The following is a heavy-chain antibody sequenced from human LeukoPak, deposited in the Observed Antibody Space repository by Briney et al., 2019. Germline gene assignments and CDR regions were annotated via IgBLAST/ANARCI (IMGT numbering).Heavy chain of an antibody. CDR2: IIPIFGTA. CDR1: GGTFSSYA. V-gene: IGHV1-69*06. CDR3: ARAAWDIVVVVAATAFDI. Sequence: SVKVSCKASGGTFSSYAISWVRQAPGQGLEWMGGIIPIFGTANYAQKFQGRVTITADKSTSTAYMELSSLRSEDTAVYYCARAAWDIVVVVAATAFDIWGQGTMVTVSS. D-gene: IGHD2-15*01. J-gene: IGHJ3*02.